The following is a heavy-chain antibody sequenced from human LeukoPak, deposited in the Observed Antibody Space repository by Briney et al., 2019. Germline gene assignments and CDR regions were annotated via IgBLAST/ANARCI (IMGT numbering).Heavy chain of an antibody. CDR3: VRDRCANPSCPAPN. CDR2: ISDNSLYM. D-gene: IGHD4/OR15-4a*01. J-gene: IGHJ4*02. V-gene: IGHV3-21*01. Sequence: GGSLRLSCAASGFRFSSYNMNWIRQAPGKGLEWISSISDNSLYMHYADSVKGRFSISRGNAKKSVVVLMNSLKVEDTAAYYCVRDRCANPSCPAPNWGQGTLVIVS. CDR1: GFRFSSYN.